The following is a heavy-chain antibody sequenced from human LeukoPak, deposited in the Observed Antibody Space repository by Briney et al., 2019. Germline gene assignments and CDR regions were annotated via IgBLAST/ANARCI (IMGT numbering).Heavy chain of an antibody. Sequence: GRSLRLSCAPSGFTFSNYGMHWVRQAPGKGLEWVAVISYDGANKYYAVSVKGRFTISRDNSKNTLYLQMNSLRVEDTALYYCAKDRAYGQFLWGNDYWGQGTLVTVSS. CDR3: AKDRAYGQFLWGNDY. D-gene: IGHD2-21*01. J-gene: IGHJ4*02. CDR2: ISYDGANK. CDR1: GFTFSNYG. V-gene: IGHV3-30*18.